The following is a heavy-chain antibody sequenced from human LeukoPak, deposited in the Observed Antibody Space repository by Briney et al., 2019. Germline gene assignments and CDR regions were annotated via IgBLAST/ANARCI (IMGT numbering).Heavy chain of an antibody. Sequence: GGSLRLSCAASEFTFSTYWMSWVRQAPGKGLEWVADIKKDGSEKYYVDSVKGRFTISRDNAKNSLYLQMNSLRAEDTAVYYCAKENYYGSGLYYYFYMDVWGKGTTVTISS. CDR1: EFTFSTYW. CDR3: AKENYYGSGLYYYFYMDV. D-gene: IGHD3-10*01. V-gene: IGHV3-7*03. CDR2: IKKDGSEK. J-gene: IGHJ6*03.